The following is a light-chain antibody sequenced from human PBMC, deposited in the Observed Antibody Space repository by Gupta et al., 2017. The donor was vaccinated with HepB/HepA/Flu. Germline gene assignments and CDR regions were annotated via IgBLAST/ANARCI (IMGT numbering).Light chain of an antibody. J-gene: IGLJ2*01. CDR3: SSWTYTPTLVV. CDR2: DVS. Sequence: QSALTQPASVSGSPGQSITISCTASSSDFGDFNHVSWYQQYPTKAPKLLISDVSNRPSGVSSRFSGSKSGNTASLTISGLQAEDEADYYCSSWTYTPTLVVFGGGTKLTVL. CDR1: SSDFGDFNH. V-gene: IGLV2-14*03.